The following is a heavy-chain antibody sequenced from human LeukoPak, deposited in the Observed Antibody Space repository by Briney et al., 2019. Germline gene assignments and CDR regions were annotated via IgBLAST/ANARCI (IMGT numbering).Heavy chain of an antibody. CDR2: INHSGST. Sequence: SETLSLTCAVYGGSFSGYYWSWIRQPPGKGLEWIGEINHSGSTNYNPSLKSRVTISVDTSKNQFSLKLSSMTAADTAVYYCARGARIVVVPAAQRWFDPWGQGTLVTVSS. CDR3: ARGARIVVVPAAQRWFDP. CDR1: GGSFSGYY. D-gene: IGHD2-2*01. V-gene: IGHV4-34*01. J-gene: IGHJ5*02.